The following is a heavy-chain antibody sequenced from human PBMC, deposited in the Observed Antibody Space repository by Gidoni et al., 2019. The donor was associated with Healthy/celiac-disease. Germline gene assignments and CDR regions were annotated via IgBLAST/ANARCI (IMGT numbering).Heavy chain of an antibody. CDR1: GRSIRSYY. J-gene: IGHJ2*01. CDR2: IYFSGST. D-gene: IGHD3-3*01. CDR3: ARAAQYDFWSGYPSYWYFDL. V-gene: IGHV4-59*01. Sequence: QVQLQESGPGLGKPSATLSPTCTVSGRSIRSYYYSGIRQPPGKGLEWLGYIYFSGSTNYNPALKSRVTISVDTSKNQFSLKLSSVTAADTAVYYCARAAQYDFWSGYPSYWYFDLWGRGTLVTVSS.